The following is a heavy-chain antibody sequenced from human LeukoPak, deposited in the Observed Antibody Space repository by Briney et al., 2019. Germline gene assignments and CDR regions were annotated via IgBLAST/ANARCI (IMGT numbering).Heavy chain of an antibody. J-gene: IGHJ4*02. V-gene: IGHV3-23*01. Sequence: GGSLRLACAASGFTFNTFSMNWFRQAPGKGLEWVSGISGSGGSPYYADSVKGRFTISRDNSKNTLYLQMNSLRADDTAVYYCASAIAVAGPFDYWGQGTLVTVSS. CDR3: ASAIAVAGPFDY. CDR1: GFTFNTFS. D-gene: IGHD6-19*01. CDR2: ISGSGGSP.